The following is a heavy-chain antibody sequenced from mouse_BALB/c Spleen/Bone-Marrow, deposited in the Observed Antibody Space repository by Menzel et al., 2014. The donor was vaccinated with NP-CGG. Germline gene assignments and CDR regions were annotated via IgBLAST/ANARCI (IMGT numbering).Heavy chain of an antibody. J-gene: IGHJ3*01. Sequence: VQLQQSGAERVKPGASVKLSCTASGFNIEDTYMNRVQQRPEQGLEWIGRIEPANGNTKYDPKFQGKATITTDTSSNTAYQQLSSPRSEDTAVYYRARGKGISLGFAYWGQGTLVTVSA. CDR1: GFNIEDTY. CDR2: IEPANGNT. V-gene: IGHV14-3*02. CDR3: ARGKGISLGFAY.